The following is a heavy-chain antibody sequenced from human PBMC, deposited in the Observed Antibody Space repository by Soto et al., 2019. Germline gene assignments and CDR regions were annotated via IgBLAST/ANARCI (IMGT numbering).Heavy chain of an antibody. CDR2: ISPSGGST. V-gene: IGHV1-46*01. CDR3: ARDLGAAAGHPDVGVSDYYYGMDV. Sequence: ASVKVSCKASGYTFTSYYMHWVRQAPGQGLEWMGIISPSGGSTSYAQKFQGRVTMTRDTSTSTVYMELSSLRSEDTAVYYCARDLGAAAGHPDVGVSDYYYGMDVWGQGTTVTVSS. D-gene: IGHD6-13*01. J-gene: IGHJ6*02. CDR1: GYTFTSYY.